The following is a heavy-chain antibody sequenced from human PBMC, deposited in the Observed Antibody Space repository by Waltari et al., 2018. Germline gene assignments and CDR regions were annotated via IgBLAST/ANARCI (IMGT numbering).Heavy chain of an antibody. J-gene: IGHJ4*02. CDR3: ARAIGWEQIDD. D-gene: IGHD1-26*01. Sequence: QVQLVQSGAEVKKPGAAVTVSCKASEDTFNGYYIQWVRQAPGQGLEWMGWINPNSGDKNYGAKFRGRVTRTRDTSIHTAYMELSRLRSDDTAIYFCARAIGWEQIDDWGQGTLVTVSS. V-gene: IGHV1-2*02. CDR2: INPNSGDK. CDR1: EDTFNGYY.